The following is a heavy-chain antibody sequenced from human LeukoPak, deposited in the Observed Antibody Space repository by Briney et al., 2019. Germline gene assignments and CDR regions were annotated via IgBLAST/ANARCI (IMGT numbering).Heavy chain of an antibody. V-gene: IGHV3-48*01. J-gene: IGHJ5*02. D-gene: IGHD3-10*01. CDR2: ISSSSSTI. CDR3: AEGGSGGRSSFDP. CDR1: GFTFSSYS. Sequence: GGSLRLSCGASGFTFSSYSMNWVRQAPGKGLEWVSYISSSSSTIYYADSVKGRFTISRDNANNSLYLQMNSLRVEDTAVYHCAEGGSGGRSSFDPWGQGTLVTVSS.